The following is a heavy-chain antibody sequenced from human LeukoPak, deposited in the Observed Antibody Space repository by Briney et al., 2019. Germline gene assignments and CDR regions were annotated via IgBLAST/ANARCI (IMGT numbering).Heavy chain of an antibody. CDR3: ARMNTVATILPWFDP. J-gene: IGHJ5*02. V-gene: IGHV4-38-2*01. Sequence: SETLSLTCAVSGYSISSGYYWGWIRQPPGKGLEWIGSIYHSGSTYYNPSLKSRVTISVDTSKNQFSLKLSSVTAADTAVYYCARMNTVATILPWFDPWGQGTLVTVSS. D-gene: IGHD4-11*01. CDR2: IYHSGST. CDR1: GYSISSGYY.